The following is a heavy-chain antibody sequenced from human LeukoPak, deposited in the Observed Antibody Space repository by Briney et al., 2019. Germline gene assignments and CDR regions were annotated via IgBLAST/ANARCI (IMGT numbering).Heavy chain of an antibody. Sequence: GRSLRLSCAASGFTFSSYAMHWVRQAPGKGLEWVAVISYDGSNKYYADSVKGRFTISRDNSKNTLYLQMNSLRAEDTAVYYCARDPYSSSWYPYYYGMDVWGQGTTVTVSS. J-gene: IGHJ6*02. CDR3: ARDPYSSSWYPYYYGMDV. D-gene: IGHD6-13*01. CDR1: GFTFSSYA. CDR2: ISYDGSNK. V-gene: IGHV3-30-3*01.